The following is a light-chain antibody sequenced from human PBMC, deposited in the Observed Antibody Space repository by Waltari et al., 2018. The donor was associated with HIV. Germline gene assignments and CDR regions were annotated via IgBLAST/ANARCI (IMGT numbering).Light chain of an antibody. CDR2: RDT. V-gene: IGLV3-25*03. Sequence: SYQLTQPPSVSVSPGQTAGITCSGDVFSMHYTSWYRQRPGQAPVMVIYRDTERPSGIPGRFSGSKSGTTVTLTIGGVQAEDEADYYCQSADNSGTHVVFGGGTRLTVL. CDR3: QSADNSGTHVV. CDR1: VFSMHY. J-gene: IGLJ2*01.